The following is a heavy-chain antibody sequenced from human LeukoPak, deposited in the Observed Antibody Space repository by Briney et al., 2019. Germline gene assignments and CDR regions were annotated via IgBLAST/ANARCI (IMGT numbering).Heavy chain of an antibody. CDR1: GFTFYMYA. V-gene: IGHV3-23*01. Sequence: GGSLTLSCQASGFTFYMYAMSWVRQAPGKGLEWFASMCGTADCTFYPDSVKGRFTISRDNSKNVLYLRMNSLTAEDTAIYYCAKDRPNFHENSGHYYRRDGDSWGQGTLVTVSS. J-gene: IGHJ5*01. CDR3: AKDRPNFHENSGHYYRRDGDS. D-gene: IGHD3-22*01. CDR2: MCGTADCT.